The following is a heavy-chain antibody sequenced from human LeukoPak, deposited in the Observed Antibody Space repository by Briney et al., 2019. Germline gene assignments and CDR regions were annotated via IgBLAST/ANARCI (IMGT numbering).Heavy chain of an antibody. CDR3: ARVPKIFYTSGTYKARFDP. V-gene: IGHV4-39*02. Sequence: HSETLSLTRTVSCGSVSSRSFYWGSLRQPPGNGLDLICEFCYRGISNYNPPLKSRVTMSIDMSKNHFYLKLSSVTAADTAVYYCARVPKIFYTSGTYKARFDPWGQGTLVTVSS. D-gene: IGHD3-10*01. CDR2: FCYRGIS. J-gene: IGHJ5*02. CDR1: CGSVSSRSFY.